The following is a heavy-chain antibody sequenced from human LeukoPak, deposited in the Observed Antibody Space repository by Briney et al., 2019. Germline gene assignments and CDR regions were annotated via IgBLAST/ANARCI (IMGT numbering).Heavy chain of an antibody. CDR1: GFTFSSCG. V-gene: IGHV3-23*01. CDR3: AKDKAATISAPTRN. Sequence: GGTLRLSCAASGFTFSSCGLNWVHPALGKGLVWVSAISGSGGPTYYADAVKGRFTIHKDNSKNTLYLQMNSLRAEDTAVYYCAKDKAATISAPTRNWGQGTLVTVSS. CDR2: ISGSGGPT. J-gene: IGHJ4*02. D-gene: IGHD5-24*01.